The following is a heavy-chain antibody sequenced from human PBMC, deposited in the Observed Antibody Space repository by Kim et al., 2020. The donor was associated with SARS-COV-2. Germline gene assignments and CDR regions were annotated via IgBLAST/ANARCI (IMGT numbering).Heavy chain of an antibody. CDR1: GGSFSGYY. CDR3: ARGEDIVVVPAAAIGAFDI. V-gene: IGHV4-34*01. D-gene: IGHD2-2*01. Sequence: SETLSLTCAVYGGSFSGYYWSWIRQPPGKGLEWIGEINHSGSTNYNPSLKSRVTISVDTSKNQFSLKLSSVTAADTAVYYCARGEDIVVVPAAAIGAFDIWGQGTMVTVSS. J-gene: IGHJ3*02. CDR2: INHSGST.